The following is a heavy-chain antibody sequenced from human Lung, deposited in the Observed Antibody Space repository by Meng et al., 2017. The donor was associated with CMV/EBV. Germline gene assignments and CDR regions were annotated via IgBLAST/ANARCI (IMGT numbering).Heavy chain of an antibody. Sequence: GPALAKPSDTRSLSCAFPCPLSTHPNCLICDPQPPEKGLEWIGEIPHRGSSHHHPSLKSRVSMSIDKSKNQFSLKLTSVTAADTPVYHCLRRSGGSVWCQGTLVTVSS. CDR2: IPHRGSS. CDR1: CPLSTHPNC. V-gene: IGHV4-4*02. CDR3: LRRSGGSV. J-gene: IGHJ1*01. D-gene: IGHD3-10*01.